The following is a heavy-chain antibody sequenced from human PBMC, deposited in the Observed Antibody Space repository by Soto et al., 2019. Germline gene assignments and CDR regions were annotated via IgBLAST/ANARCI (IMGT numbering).Heavy chain of an antibody. Sequence: SETLSLTCTVSGGSISSYYWSWILQPPGKGLEWIGYIYYSGSTNYNPSLKSRVTISVDTSKNQFSLKLSSVTAADTAVYYCARDRGNSPYYYGMDVWGQGTTVTVSS. D-gene: IGHD3-10*01. CDR2: IYYSGST. CDR1: GGSISSYY. J-gene: IGHJ6*02. V-gene: IGHV4-59*01. CDR3: ARDRGNSPYYYGMDV.